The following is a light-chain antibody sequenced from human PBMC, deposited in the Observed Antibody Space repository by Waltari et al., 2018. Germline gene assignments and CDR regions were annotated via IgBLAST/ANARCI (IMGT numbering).Light chain of an antibody. V-gene: IGKV3-20*01. CDR2: GAS. J-gene: IGKJ2*03. CDR1: QTVSGTY. CDR3: QQYHNSPLYS. Sequence: DIVLTQSPGTLSLSPGERATLSCRASQTVSGTYLAWYQQKPGQAPRLLIFGASSRATGVPDRFIGSGSGTDFTLTLSRLEPEDFAVYYCQQYHNSPLYSFGQGTKLEIK.